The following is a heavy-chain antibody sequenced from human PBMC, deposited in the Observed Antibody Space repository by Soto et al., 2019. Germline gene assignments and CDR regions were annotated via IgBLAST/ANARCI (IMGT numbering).Heavy chain of an antibody. D-gene: IGHD3-9*01. Sequence: SVKVSCKASGGTFSSYAISWVRQAPGQGLEWMGGIIPIFGTANYAQKFQGRVTITADKSTSTAYMELSSLRSEDTAVYYCARARNVISYYFDYWGQGTLVTVSS. J-gene: IGHJ4*02. CDR3: ARARNVISYYFDY. V-gene: IGHV1-69*06. CDR2: IIPIFGTA. CDR1: GGTFSSYA.